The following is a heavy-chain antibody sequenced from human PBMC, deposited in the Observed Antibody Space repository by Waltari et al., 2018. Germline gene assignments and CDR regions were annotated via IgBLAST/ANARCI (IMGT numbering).Heavy chain of an antibody. J-gene: IGHJ4*02. D-gene: IGHD3-10*01. CDR1: TYTFTDYY. CDR2: INPDSGDT. CDR3: ARGGRFREFNYLDY. V-gene: IGHV1-2*02. Sequence: QIRLVLSGAEVKRPGAPVKVSCKGITYTFTDYYLHWGRRAHGQGLEWLGWINPDSGDTIYAQNFQGRVTMTRDMSISTAYMELTRLRSDDTAIYYCARGGRFREFNYLDYWGQGSPVTVSS.